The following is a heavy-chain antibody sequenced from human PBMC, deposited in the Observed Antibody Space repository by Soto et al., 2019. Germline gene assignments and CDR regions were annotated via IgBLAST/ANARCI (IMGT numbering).Heavy chain of an antibody. Sequence: EVQLVESGGGLVKPGGSLRLSCAASGFTFSSYSMNWVRQAPGKGLEWVSSISSSSSYIYYADSVKGRLTISRDNAKNSLYLQMKSLRAEDTAVYYCAREGGGATTGAYDYWGQGPLVTVSS. J-gene: IGHJ4*02. D-gene: IGHD1-26*01. V-gene: IGHV3-21*01. CDR1: GFTFSSYS. CDR2: ISSSSSYI. CDR3: AREGGGATTGAYDY.